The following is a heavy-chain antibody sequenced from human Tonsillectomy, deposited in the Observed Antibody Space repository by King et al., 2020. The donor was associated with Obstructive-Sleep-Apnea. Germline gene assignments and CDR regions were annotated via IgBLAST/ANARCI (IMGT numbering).Heavy chain of an antibody. D-gene: IGHD5-18*01. V-gene: IGHV4-31*03. CDR1: GGFISSGGYY. J-gene: IGHJ3*02. CDR3: ASWYSYGLKAFDI. CDR2: IYYSGST. Sequence: QLQESGPGLVKPSQTLSLTCTVSGGFISSGGYYWSWIRQHPGKGLEGIGYIYYSGSTYYNPSLKSRVTISVDTSKNQFSLKLSSVTAADTAVYYCASWYSYGLKAFDIWGQGTMITVSS.